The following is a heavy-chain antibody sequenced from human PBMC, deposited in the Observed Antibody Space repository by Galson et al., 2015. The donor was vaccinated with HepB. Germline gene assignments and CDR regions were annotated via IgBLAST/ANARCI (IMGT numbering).Heavy chain of an antibody. V-gene: IGHV2-5*02. CDR3: AHALLYYDILTSDAFDI. CDR2: IYWDDDK. CDR1: GFSLSTSGVG. J-gene: IGHJ3*02. D-gene: IGHD3-9*01. Sequence: PALVKPTQTLTLTCTFSGFSLSTSGVGVGWIRQPPGKALEWLALIYWDDDKRYSPSLKSRLTITKDTSKNQVVLTMTNMDPVDTATYYCAHALLYYDILTSDAFDIWGQGTMVTVSS.